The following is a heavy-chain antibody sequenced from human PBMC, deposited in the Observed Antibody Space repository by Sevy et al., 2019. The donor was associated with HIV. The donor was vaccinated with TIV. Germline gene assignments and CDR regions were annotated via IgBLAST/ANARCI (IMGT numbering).Heavy chain of an antibody. V-gene: IGHV3-11*06. CDR3: ARDRRNYGGQYFDF. Sequence: GVSLRLSCAASEFTFSDYYMSWIRQAPGKGLEWISDISGSSSYTDYADSVKGRFTISRDNAKNSLYLQMNSLRAGDTAVYYCARDRRNYGGQYFDFWGQGTLVTASS. CDR1: EFTFSDYY. D-gene: IGHD4-17*01. CDR2: ISGSSSYT. J-gene: IGHJ4*02.